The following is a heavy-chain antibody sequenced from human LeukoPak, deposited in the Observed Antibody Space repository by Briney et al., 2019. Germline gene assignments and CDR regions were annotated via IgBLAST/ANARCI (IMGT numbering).Heavy chain of an antibody. CDR2: IYSSGRT. V-gene: IGHV3-66*02. J-gene: IGHJ4*02. D-gene: IGHD6-13*01. CDR3: ARLSGSWPDY. CDR1: GFTVSGNC. Sequence: PGGSLRLSCAASGFTVSGNCLSWVRQAPGKGLEWVSVIYSSGRTYYADSVKGRFTISRDNSNNTLHLQMNSMRAEDSAVYYCARLSGSWPDYWGQGTLVTVSS.